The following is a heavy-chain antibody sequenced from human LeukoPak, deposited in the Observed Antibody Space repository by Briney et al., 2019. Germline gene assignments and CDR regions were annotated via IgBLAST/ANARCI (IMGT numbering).Heavy chain of an antibody. Sequence: GASVKVSCKASGGTFSSYAISWVRQAPGQGLEWMGGIIPIFGTANYAQKFQGRVTITTDESTSTAYMKLSSLRSEDTAVYYCAREVAAADADYYYGMDVWGQGTTVTVSS. CDR1: GGTFSSYA. D-gene: IGHD6-13*01. V-gene: IGHV1-69*05. CDR2: IIPIFGTA. J-gene: IGHJ6*02. CDR3: AREVAAADADYYYGMDV.